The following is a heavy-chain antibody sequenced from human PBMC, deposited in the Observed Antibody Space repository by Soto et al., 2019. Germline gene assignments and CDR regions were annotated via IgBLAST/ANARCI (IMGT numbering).Heavy chain of an antibody. CDR2: IYYRGST. Sequence: QVQLQESGPGLVKPSETLSLTCTVSGGSISSYYWSWIRQPPGKGLEWIGYIYYRGSTNYNPSLKSRVTISVDTSKNQFSLKLSSVTAADTAVYYCARARITGTTGWFDPWGQGTLVTVSS. CDR1: GGSISSYY. D-gene: IGHD1-20*01. V-gene: IGHV4-59*01. J-gene: IGHJ5*02. CDR3: ARARITGTTGWFDP.